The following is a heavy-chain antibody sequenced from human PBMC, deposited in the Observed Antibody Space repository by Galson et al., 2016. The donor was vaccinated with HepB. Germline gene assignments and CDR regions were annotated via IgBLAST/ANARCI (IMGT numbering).Heavy chain of an antibody. CDR3: TRDYSYGTTGPFFDK. V-gene: IGHV3-30*03. CDR1: GFTFSGFD. CDR2: ISFDGRKQ. D-gene: IGHD1-14*01. Sequence: SLRLSCAVSGFTFSGFDMHRVRQAPGKGPEWVARISFDGRKQDYTSSVKGRFTISRENSGNTLYLQMHNLRAEDTAVYFCTRDYSYGTTGPFFDKSGQGTLVTVSS. J-gene: IGHJ4*02.